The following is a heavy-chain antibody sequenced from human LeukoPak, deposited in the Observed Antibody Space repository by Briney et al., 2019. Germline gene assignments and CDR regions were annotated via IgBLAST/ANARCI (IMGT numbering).Heavy chain of an antibody. J-gene: IGHJ6*02. CDR3: ASLRWLRLAPYYYYYYGMDV. Sequence: ASVKVSCKASGGTFSSYAISWVRQAPGQGLEWMGGIIPIFGTANYAQKFQGRVTITADESTSTAYMELSSLRSEDTAVYYCASLRWLRLAPYYYYYYGMDVWGQGTTVTVSS. D-gene: IGHD5-12*01. CDR1: GGTFSSYA. V-gene: IGHV1-69*13. CDR2: IIPIFGTA.